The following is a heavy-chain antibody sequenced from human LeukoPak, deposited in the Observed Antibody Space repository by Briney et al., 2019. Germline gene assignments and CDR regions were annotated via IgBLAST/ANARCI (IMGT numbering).Heavy chain of an antibody. V-gene: IGHV4-30-4*07. CDR2: IYYSGST. CDR3: ARGRRDGYIWVIDY. J-gene: IGHJ4*02. Sequence: PSETLSLTCAVSGGSISSGGYSWSWIRQPPGKGLEWIGYIYYSGSTYYNPSLKSRVTISVDTSKNQFSLKLSSVTAADTAVYYCARGRRDGYIWVIDYWGQGTLVTVSS. CDR1: GGSISSGGYS. D-gene: IGHD5-24*01.